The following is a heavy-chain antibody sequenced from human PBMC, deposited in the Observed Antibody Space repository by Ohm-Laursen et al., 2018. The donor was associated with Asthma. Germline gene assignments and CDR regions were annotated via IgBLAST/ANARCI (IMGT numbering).Heavy chain of an antibody. Sequence: ASVKVSCKASGGTFSSYAISWVRQAPGQGLEWMGGIIPIFGTANYAQKFQGRVTITADESTSTAYMELSSLRSEDTAVYYCARSGNSWNYHNWFDPWGQGTLVTVSS. D-gene: IGHD1-7*01. V-gene: IGHV1-69*13. CDR2: IIPIFGTA. CDR3: ARSGNSWNYHNWFDP. CDR1: GGTFSSYA. J-gene: IGHJ5*02.